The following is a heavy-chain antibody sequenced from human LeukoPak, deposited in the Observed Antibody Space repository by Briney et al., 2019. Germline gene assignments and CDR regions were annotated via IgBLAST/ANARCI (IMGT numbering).Heavy chain of an antibody. J-gene: IGHJ3*02. CDR3: ARDRGGYCSSTSCYSTVHDAFDI. V-gene: IGHV4-31*03. CDR1: GGSISSGGYY. D-gene: IGHD2-2*01. CDR2: IYYSGST. Sequence: SQTLSLTCTVSGGSISSGGYYWSWIRQHPGKGLEWIGYIYYSGSTYNNPSLKSRVTISVDTSKNQFSLKLSSVTAADTAVYYCARDRGGYCSSTSCYSTVHDAFDIWGQGTMVTVSS.